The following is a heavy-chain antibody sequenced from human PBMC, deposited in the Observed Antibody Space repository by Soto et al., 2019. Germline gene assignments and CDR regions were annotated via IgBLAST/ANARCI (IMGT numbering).Heavy chain of an antibody. CDR3: ASRPKSWFDP. CDR2: ISGSGGST. V-gene: IGHV3-23*01. CDR1: GFSFSSDA. Sequence: HPGGSLRLSCAASGFSFSSDAMSWVRQAPGKGLEWVSAISGSGGSTYYADSVKGRLTISRDNSKNTLYLQMNSLRAEDTAVYYSASRPKSWFDPWGKGPLVTVSS. J-gene: IGHJ5*02.